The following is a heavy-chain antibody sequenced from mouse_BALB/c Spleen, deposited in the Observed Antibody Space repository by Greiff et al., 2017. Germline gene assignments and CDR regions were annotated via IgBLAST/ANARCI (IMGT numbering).Heavy chain of an antibody. J-gene: IGHJ3*01. CDR3: ASRGYYYGSSYHAY. CDR2: ILPGSGST. D-gene: IGHD1-1*01. Sequence: LVEPGASVKISCKATGYTFSSYWIEWVKQRPGHGLEWIGEILPGSGSTNYNEKFKGKATFTADTSSNTAYMQLSSLTSEDSAVYYCASRGYYYGSSYHAYWGQGTLVTVSA. CDR1: GYTFSSYW. V-gene: IGHV1-9*01.